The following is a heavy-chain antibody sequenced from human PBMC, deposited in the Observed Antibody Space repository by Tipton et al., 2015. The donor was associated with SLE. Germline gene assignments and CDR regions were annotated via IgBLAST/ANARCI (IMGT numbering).Heavy chain of an antibody. CDR1: GGSISSSNW. Sequence: TLSLTCSISGGSISSSNWWSRVRQPPGKGLEWIGEIYHSGSTNYNPSLKSRVTMSVDRSKNQFSLKLNSVTAADTAVYYCARISTTCCYYFDYWGQGTLVTVSS. J-gene: IGHJ4*02. CDR2: IYHSGST. CDR3: ARISTTCCYYFDY. D-gene: IGHD2-2*01. V-gene: IGHV4-4*02.